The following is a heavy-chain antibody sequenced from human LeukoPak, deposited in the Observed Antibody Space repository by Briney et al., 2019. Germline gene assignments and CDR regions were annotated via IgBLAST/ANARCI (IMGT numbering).Heavy chain of an antibody. J-gene: IGHJ6*02. CDR1: GFTVSSNY. D-gene: IGHD6-6*01. CDR3: AKADYSSSSGYYYYGIDV. CDR2: IYSGGST. Sequence: PGGSLRLSCAASGFTVSSNYMSWVRQAPGKGLEWVSVIYSGGSTYYADSVKGRFTISRDNSRNTLYLQMNSLRAEDTAVYYCAKADYSSSSGYYYYGIDVWGQGTTVTVSS. V-gene: IGHV3-53*01.